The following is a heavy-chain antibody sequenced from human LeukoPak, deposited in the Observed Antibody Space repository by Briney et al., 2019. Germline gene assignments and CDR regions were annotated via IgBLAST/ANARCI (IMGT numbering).Heavy chain of an antibody. CDR3: VRAPPGSRAYHYSYMDV. CDR1: GFGFSNFW. CDR2: IKEDGSLK. Sequence: PGGSLRLSCAASGFGFSNFWMSWVRQAPGKGPEWVANIKEDGSLKNYVDSVEGRFTVSRDNAKNTLYLQMNSLRLEDTAVYYCVRAPPGSRAYHYSYMDVWGKGTTVTISS. J-gene: IGHJ6*03. V-gene: IGHV3-7*01. D-gene: IGHD1-26*01.